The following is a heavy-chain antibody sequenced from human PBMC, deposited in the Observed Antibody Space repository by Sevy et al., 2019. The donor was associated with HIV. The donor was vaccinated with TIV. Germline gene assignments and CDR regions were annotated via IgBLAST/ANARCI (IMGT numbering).Heavy chain of an antibody. CDR2: IRFDGTSK. V-gene: IGHV3-30*02. J-gene: IGHJ4*02. CDR1: GFSFSTYG. D-gene: IGHD5-18*01. CDR3: AKGGEHGYAYGYVIY. Sequence: GGSLRLSCAASGFSFSTYGMHWVHQAPGKGLEWVAFIRFDGTSKYYADSVKGRFTISRDNSRNTLYLKMNSLRAADTAVYYCAKGGEHGYAYGYVIYWGQGTLVTVSS.